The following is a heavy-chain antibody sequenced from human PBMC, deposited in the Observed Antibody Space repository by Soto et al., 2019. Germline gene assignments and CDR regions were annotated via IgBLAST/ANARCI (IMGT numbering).Heavy chain of an antibody. CDR3: ARWSWIIPQLDV. V-gene: IGHV4-59*01. Sequence: SETLSLTCTVSGASISDYYWSWIRQSPGKGLDWIGYFYPSGRTDYNPSLKSRVTISVDTSKNQFSLELNSLTAADTAVYYCARWSWIIPQLDVWGQGALVTVSS. CDR2: FYPSGRT. CDR1: GASISDYY. J-gene: IGHJ4*02. D-gene: IGHD5-12*01.